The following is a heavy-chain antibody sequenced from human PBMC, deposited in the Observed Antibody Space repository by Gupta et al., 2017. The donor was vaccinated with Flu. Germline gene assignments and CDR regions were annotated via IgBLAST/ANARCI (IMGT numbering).Heavy chain of an antibody. V-gene: IGHV1-8*01. Sequence: TRYGINWVRQATGKGPEWVGWTNPNTGDTAYARKFQDRVTMTRNTSISTAYLELSGLRAEDSALYYCSRGNLGGGFANWGQGTLVTVSS. CDR1: TRYG. CDR2: TNPNTGDT. D-gene: IGHD3-16*01. CDR3: SRGNLGGGFAN. J-gene: IGHJ4*02.